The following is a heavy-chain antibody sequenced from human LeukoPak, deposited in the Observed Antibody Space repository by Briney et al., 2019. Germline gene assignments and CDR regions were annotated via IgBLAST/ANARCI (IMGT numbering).Heavy chain of an antibody. V-gene: IGHV3-30*04. J-gene: IGHJ3*02. CDR3: ARDGSESIAAAGLIDAFDI. CDR2: ISYDGSNK. D-gene: IGHD6-13*01. CDR1: GFTFSSYA. Sequence: GGSLRLSCAASGFTFSSYAMHWVRQAPGKGLEWVAVISYDGSNKYYADSVKGRFTISRDNSKNTLYLQMNSLRAEDTAVYYCARDGSESIAAAGLIDAFDIWGQGTMVTVSS.